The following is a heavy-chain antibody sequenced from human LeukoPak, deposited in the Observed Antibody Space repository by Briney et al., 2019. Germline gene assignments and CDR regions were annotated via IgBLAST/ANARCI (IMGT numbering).Heavy chain of an antibody. Sequence: GGSLRLSCAASGFTFSSSWMHWVRQAPGKGLVWVSRITRDGSSTTYADSVKGRFTTSRDNAKNTLYLQMNSQRAEDTAVYYCAKGLDVWGQGTTVTVSS. J-gene: IGHJ6*02. V-gene: IGHV3-74*01. CDR1: GFTFSSSW. CDR2: ITRDGSST. CDR3: AKGLDV.